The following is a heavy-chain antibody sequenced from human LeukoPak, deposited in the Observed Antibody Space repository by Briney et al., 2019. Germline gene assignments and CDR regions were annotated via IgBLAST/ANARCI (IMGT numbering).Heavy chain of an antibody. V-gene: IGHV1-18*01. Sequence: GASVKVSCKASGYTFSGYGMTWVRQAPGQGLEWMGWISAYNGNTNYAQKLQGRVTMTTDTSTSTAYMELRSLRSDDTAVYYCARSPILLWFGELSLDPWGQGTLVTVSS. CDR1: GYTFSGYG. J-gene: IGHJ5*02. CDR2: ISAYNGNT. CDR3: ARSPILLWFGELSLDP. D-gene: IGHD3-10*01.